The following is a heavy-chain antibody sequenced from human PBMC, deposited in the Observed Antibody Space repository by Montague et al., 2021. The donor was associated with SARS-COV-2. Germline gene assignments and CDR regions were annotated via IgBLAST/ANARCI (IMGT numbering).Heavy chain of an antibody. Sequence: SLILSCAASGYTFSSYWMHWVRQAPGKGLVLVSCINSDGSITTYADSVKGRFTISRDNAKNTVYMQMNSLRAEDTAVYYCVRPPRGGYNYPFDYWGLGTLVTVSS. CDR2: INSDGSIT. CDR1: GYTFSSYW. V-gene: IGHV3-74*01. J-gene: IGHJ4*02. D-gene: IGHD5-24*01. CDR3: VRPPRGGYNYPFDY.